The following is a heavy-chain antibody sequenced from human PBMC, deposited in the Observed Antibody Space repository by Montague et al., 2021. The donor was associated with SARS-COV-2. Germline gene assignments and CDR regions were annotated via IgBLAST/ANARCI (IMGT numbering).Heavy chain of an antibody. CDR3: ARVCPGWLQFDPYFDY. J-gene: IGHJ4*02. CDR2: IYYSGST. V-gene: IGHV4-59*01. Sequence: SETLSLTCTVSGGSISSYYWSWIRLPPGKGLEWIGYIYYSGSTNYNPSLKSRVTISVDTSKNQFSLKLSSVTAADTAVYYCARVCPGWLQFDPYFDYWGQGTLVTVSS. D-gene: IGHD5-24*01. CDR1: GGSISSYY.